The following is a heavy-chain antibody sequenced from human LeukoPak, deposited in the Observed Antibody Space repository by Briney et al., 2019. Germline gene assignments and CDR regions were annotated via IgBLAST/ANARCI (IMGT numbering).Heavy chain of an antibody. V-gene: IGHV3-74*01. J-gene: IGHJ6*02. CDR1: GFTFSSYW. CDR2: INSDGSST. CDR3: AILRHPYYYYGMDV. Sequence: PGGSLRLSCAASGFTFSSYWMHWVRQAPGKGLVWVSRINSDGSSTSYADSVKGRFTISRGNAKNTLYLQMNSLRAEDTAVYYCAILRHPYYYYGMDVWGQGTTVTVSS.